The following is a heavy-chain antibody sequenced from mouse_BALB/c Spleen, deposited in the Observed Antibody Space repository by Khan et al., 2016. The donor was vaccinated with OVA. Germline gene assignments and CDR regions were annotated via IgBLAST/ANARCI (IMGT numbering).Heavy chain of an antibody. D-gene: IGHD2-1*01. V-gene: IGHV1-54*01. CDR1: GYAFTDYL. Sequence: QVQLQQSGAELVRPGTSVKVSCKASGYAFTDYLIEWVEQRPGQGLEWIGVINPGSGNTNYNEKFKGKAKLTADKSSSTAYMQLSSLTSDDSAVYFCARGGYGTLAYWGQGTPVTVSA. CDR3: ARGGYGTLAY. CDR2: INPGSGNT. J-gene: IGHJ3*01.